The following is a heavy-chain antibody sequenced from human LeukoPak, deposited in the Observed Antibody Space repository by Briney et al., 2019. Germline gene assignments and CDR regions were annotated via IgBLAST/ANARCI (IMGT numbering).Heavy chain of an antibody. CDR3: TRVFYYDILTGYYNGGHY. CDR2: IKSKTDGGTT. CDR1: GFTFSNAW. J-gene: IGHJ4*02. V-gene: IGHV3-15*01. Sequence: GGSLRLSCAASGFTFSNAWMSWVRQAPGKGLEWVGRIKSKTDGGTTDYAAPVKGRFTISRDDSKNTLYLQMNSLKTEDTAVYYCTRVFYYDILTGYYNGGHYWGQGTLVTVSS. D-gene: IGHD3-9*01.